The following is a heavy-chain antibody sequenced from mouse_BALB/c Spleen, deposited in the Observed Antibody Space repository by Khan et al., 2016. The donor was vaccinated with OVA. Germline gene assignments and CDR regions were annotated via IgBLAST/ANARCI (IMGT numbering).Heavy chain of an antibody. V-gene: IGHV9-3-1*01. D-gene: IGHD2-10*01. CDR3: ASPPYFSYVLDN. Sequence: QIQLVQSGPELKKPGETVKISCKASGHTFTKFGMNWVKQAPGKGLKWMGWINTYTGEPTYADDFHGRFAFSLETSASTAYLQFNNLKNEDTATYFWASPPYFSYVLDNWGQGTSVTVSP. CDR2: INTYTGEP. J-gene: IGHJ4*01. CDR1: GHTFTKFG.